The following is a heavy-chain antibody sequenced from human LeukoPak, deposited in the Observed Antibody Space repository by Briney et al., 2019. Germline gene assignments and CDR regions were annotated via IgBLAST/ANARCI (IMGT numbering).Heavy chain of an antibody. J-gene: IGHJ2*01. CDR1: GGSISSGGYY. CDR3: ARDRYCGGDCYSHLDL. V-gene: IGHV4-31*03. Sequence: SETLSLTCTVSGGSISSGGYYWSWIRQHPGKGLEWIGYIYYSGSTYYNPSLKSRVTISVDTSKNQFSLKLSSVTAADTAVYYCARDRYCGGDCYSHLDLWGRGTLVTVSS. D-gene: IGHD2-21*02. CDR2: IYYSGST.